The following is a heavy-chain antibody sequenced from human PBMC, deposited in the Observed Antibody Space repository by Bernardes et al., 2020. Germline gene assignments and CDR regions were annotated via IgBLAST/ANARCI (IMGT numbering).Heavy chain of an antibody. D-gene: IGHD2-21*01. CDR2: IKSTSDGGTT. J-gene: IGHJ5*02. CDR1: GFTLSDAW. V-gene: IGHV3-15*01. CDR3: TKANCGGDCPGYNWFDP. Sequence: GGSLRLSCVASGFTLSDAWMTWVRQAPGKGLEWVGRIKSTSDGGTTDYAAPVQGRFMISRDDSKNTLYLQMHSLKAEDTAVYYCTKANCGGDCPGYNWFDPWGQGTLVTVSS.